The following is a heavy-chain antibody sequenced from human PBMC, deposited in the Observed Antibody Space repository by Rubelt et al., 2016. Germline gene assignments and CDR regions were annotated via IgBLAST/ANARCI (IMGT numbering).Heavy chain of an antibody. CDR3: AREASGITVFGETAGWFDP. D-gene: IGHD3-3*01. Sequence: QVRLQESGPGLVKPSQTLSLTCTVSGAAISSGGYYWAWIRPHPGKGLEWIGYIYYTGRTYSNPSLESAFSISVDTSKNQFSLKLTSVTAADTAVYYCAREASGITVFGETAGWFDPWGRGTQVTVSS. J-gene: IGHJ5*02. V-gene: IGHV4-31*01. CDR2: IYYTGRT. CDR1: GAAISSGGYY.